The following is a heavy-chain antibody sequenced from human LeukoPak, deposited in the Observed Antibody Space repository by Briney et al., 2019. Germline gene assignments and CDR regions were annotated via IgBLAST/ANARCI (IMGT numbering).Heavy chain of an antibody. CDR1: GGSISSGTYY. CDR3: ARGDRYYFYYSYVDV. CDR2: IDDRGTT. J-gene: IGHJ6*03. Sequence: SETLSLTCTVSGGSISSGTYYWSWIRQPPEKGLEWIGYIDDRGTTHYNPSLKSRVTISVDRSKNQFSLNLSFMTAADTAVYYCARGDRYYFYYSYVDVWGKGTTVTVSS. V-gene: IGHV4-30-2*01.